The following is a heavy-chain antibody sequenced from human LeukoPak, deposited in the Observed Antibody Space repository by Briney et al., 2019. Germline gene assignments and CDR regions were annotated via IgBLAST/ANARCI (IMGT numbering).Heavy chain of an antibody. CDR2: INNSGST. D-gene: IGHD3-22*01. V-gene: IGHV4-34*01. Sequence: SETLSLTCAGYGVSFSGFHWRWVRPPPGQGLGWVGGINNSGSTNYNPSLKSRVTISVDTSKNQFYMKLSSVTAADTAVYYCARGPYRYYYDSSGYFYFFDYWGQGTLVTVSS. CDR3: ARGPYRYYYDSSGYFYFFDY. J-gene: IGHJ4*02. CDR1: GVSFSGFH.